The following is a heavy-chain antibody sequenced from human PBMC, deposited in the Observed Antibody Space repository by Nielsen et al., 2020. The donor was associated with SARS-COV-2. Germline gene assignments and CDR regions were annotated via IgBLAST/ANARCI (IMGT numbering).Heavy chain of an antibody. CDR1: GFTFDDYA. D-gene: IGHD6-19*01. CDR3: AKEGSSGWYVVDY. CDR2: ISWNSGSI. V-gene: IGHV3-9*01. Sequence: GGSLRLSCAASGFTFDDYAMHWVRQAPGKGLEWVSGISWNSGSIGYADSVKGRFTISRDNAKNSLYLQMNSLRAEDTALYYCAKEGSSGWYVVDYWGQGTLVTVSS. J-gene: IGHJ4*02.